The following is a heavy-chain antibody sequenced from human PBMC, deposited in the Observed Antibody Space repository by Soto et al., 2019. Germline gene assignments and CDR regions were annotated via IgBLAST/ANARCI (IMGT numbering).Heavy chain of an antibody. J-gene: IGHJ6*03. CDR2: IYYSGST. CDR1: GGSISSSSYY. D-gene: IGHD2-8*02. V-gene: IGHV4-39*01. Sequence: PSETLSLTCTVSGGSISSSSYYWGWIRQPPGKGLEWIGSIYYSGSTYYNPSLKSRVTISVDTPKNQFSLKLSSVTAADTAVYYCARRTGYYYYYYMDVWGKGTTVTVSS. CDR3: ARRTGYYYYYYMDV.